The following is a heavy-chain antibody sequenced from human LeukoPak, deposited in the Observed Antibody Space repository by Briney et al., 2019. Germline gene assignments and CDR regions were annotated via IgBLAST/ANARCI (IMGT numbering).Heavy chain of an antibody. V-gene: IGHV4-34*01. CDR2: INHSGIT. Sequence: SETLSLTCAVYGRSFSGYYWTWIRQTPGKGLEWIGEINHSGITDYNPSLRSRVTISVDTSKDQFSLKLSSVTAADTAIYYCARAVIVVAAATQRNWFDPWGQGTLVTVSS. D-gene: IGHD2-15*01. CDR1: GRSFSGYY. CDR3: ARAVIVVAAATQRNWFDP. J-gene: IGHJ5*02.